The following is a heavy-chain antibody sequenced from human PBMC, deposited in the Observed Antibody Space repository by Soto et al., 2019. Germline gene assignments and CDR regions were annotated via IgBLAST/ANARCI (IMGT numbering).Heavy chain of an antibody. Sequence: SETQSLTCTVSGGSVSSGSYYWSWIRQPPGKGLEWIGYIYYSGSTNYNPSLKSRVTISVDTSKNQFSLKLSSVTAADTAVYYCARGVFGAAASNLDYWGQGTLVTVSS. J-gene: IGHJ4*02. CDR2: IYYSGST. D-gene: IGHD6-13*01. CDR1: GGSVSSGSYY. CDR3: ARGVFGAAASNLDY. V-gene: IGHV4-61*01.